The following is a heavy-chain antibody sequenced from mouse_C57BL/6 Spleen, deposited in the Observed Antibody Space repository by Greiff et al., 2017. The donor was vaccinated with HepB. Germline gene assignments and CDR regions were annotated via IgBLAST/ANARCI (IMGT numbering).Heavy chain of an antibody. CDR3: ARGYYGSSWFAY. CDR2: IYPGSGST. V-gene: IGHV1-55*01. D-gene: IGHD1-1*01. CDR1: GYTFTSYW. J-gene: IGHJ3*01. Sequence: QVQLQQPGAELVKPGASVKMSCKASGYTFTSYWITWVKQRPGQGLEWIGDIYPGSGSTNYNEEFKSKATLTVDTSSSTAYMQLSSLTSEDSAVYYCARGYYGSSWFAYWGQGTLVTVSA.